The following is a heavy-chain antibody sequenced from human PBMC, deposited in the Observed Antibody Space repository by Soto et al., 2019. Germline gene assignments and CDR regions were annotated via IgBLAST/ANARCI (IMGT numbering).Heavy chain of an antibody. Sequence: PSETLSLTCAVSGYSISSGYYWGWIRQPPGKGLEWIGSIYHSGSTYYNPSLKSRVTISVDTSKNQFSLKLSSVTAADTAVYYCARSYYYDSSVEQYFQHWGQGTLVTVS. CDR2: IYHSGST. V-gene: IGHV4-38-2*01. D-gene: IGHD3-22*01. CDR1: GYSISSGYY. CDR3: ARSYYYDSSVEQYFQH. J-gene: IGHJ1*01.